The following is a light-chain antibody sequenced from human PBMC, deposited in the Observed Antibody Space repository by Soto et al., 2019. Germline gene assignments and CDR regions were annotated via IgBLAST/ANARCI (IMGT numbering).Light chain of an antibody. CDR2: DAS. J-gene: IGKJ4*01. CDR3: QQRSNWHGLT. V-gene: IGKV3-11*01. CDR1: QSVSSY. Sequence: EIVLTQSPATLSLSPGERATLSCRASQSVSSYLAWYQQKPGQAPRLLIYDASNSATGIPARLRGSGSGTDLTLTISSLEPEDFAVFYCQQRSNWHGLTFGGGTKVEIK.